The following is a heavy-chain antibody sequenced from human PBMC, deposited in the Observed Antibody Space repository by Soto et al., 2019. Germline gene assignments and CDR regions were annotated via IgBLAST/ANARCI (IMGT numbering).Heavy chain of an antibody. Sequence: QVQLVQSGAEVKKPGASVKVSCKASGYTFTSYGISWVRQAPGQGLEWMGWISANNGNTNYAQKFQGRVTTTTDTSTSTAYMELRSLRSDDTAVYYCANFVHGLYNYGHFPLRYWGQGTLVTVSS. CDR1: GYTFTSYG. CDR2: ISANNGNT. CDR3: ANFVHGLYNYGHFPLRY. J-gene: IGHJ4*02. D-gene: IGHD5-18*01. V-gene: IGHV1-18*01.